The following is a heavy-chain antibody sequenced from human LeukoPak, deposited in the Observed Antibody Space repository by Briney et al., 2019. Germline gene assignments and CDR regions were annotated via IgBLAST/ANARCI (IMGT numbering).Heavy chain of an antibody. V-gene: IGHV4-34*01. Sequence: PSETLSLTCAVYGGSLSAYYWTWIRQPPGKGLEWIGEINHGGSTNYNPSLKSRVTISVDTSKNQFSLKLSSVTAADTAVYYCARGRTSSLYDYVWGSYRYTGGTAYYFDYWGQGTLVTVSS. CDR3: ARGRTSSLYDYVWGSYRYTGGTAYYFDY. CDR1: GGSLSAYY. D-gene: IGHD3-16*02. J-gene: IGHJ4*02. CDR2: INHGGST.